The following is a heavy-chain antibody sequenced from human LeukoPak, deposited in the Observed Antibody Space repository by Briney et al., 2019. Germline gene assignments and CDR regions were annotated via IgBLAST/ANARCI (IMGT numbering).Heavy chain of an antibody. Sequence: ASETLSLTCTVSGGSISSYYWSWIRQPAGKGLEWIGRIYTSGSTNYNPSLKSRVTMSVDTSKNQFSLKLSSVTAADTAVYYCARQTGDMANYYFYHMDVWGKGTSVTVSS. V-gene: IGHV4-4*07. CDR3: ARQTGDMANYYFYHMDV. CDR2: IYTSGST. J-gene: IGHJ6*03. D-gene: IGHD7-27*01. CDR1: GGSISSYY.